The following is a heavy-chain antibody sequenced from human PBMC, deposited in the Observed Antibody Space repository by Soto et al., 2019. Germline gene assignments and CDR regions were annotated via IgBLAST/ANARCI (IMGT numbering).Heavy chain of an antibody. J-gene: IGHJ6*02. D-gene: IGHD3-10*01. V-gene: IGHV1-69*01. Sequence: QVQLVQSGAEVTKPGSSVKVSCKSSGGTFSSSAISWVRQAPGQGLEWMGGIIPIFGTPNYAQKFQGRVTITADESTSTAYMELSSLRSEDTAVYYCAAYGSITMVRGGLYYYYGIDVWGRGTTVTVSS. CDR2: IIPIFGTP. CDR3: AAYGSITMVRGGLYYYYGIDV. CDR1: GGTFSSSA.